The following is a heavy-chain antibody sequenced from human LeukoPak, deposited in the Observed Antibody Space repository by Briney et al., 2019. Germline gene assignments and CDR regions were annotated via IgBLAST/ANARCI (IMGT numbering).Heavy chain of an antibody. CDR2: ISSSSSYI. CDR3: ASVIAAAGPSDAFDI. D-gene: IGHD6-13*01. Sequence: PGGSLRLSCAASGFTFSSYSMNWVRQAPGKGLEWVSSISSSSSYIYYADSVKGRFTISRDNAKNSLYLQMNSLRAEDTAVYYCASVIAAAGPSDAFDIWGQGTMVTVSS. V-gene: IGHV3-21*01. J-gene: IGHJ3*02. CDR1: GFTFSSYS.